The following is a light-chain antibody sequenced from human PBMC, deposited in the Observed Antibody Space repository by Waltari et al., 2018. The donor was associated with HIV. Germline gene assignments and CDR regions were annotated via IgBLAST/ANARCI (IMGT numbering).Light chain of an antibody. Sequence: DIVMTQSPDSLAVSLGERATLDRKSRQSDLYSSNNKNYLAWYQQSPGQSPRMIIYWSSNREAGVPDRFSGSGSGTDFNLTISRLQAEDVAVYYCQQYFTTPWTFGQGTKVEIK. V-gene: IGKV4-1*01. CDR3: QQYFTTPWT. CDR2: WSS. CDR1: QSDLYSSNNKNY. J-gene: IGKJ1*01.